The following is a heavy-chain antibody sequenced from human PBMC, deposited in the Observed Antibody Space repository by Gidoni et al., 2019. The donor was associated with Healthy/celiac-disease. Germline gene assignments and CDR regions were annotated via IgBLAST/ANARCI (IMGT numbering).Heavy chain of an antibody. Sequence: QVQLVESGGGVVQPGRSLRLSCAASGFTFSSYAMHWVRQAPGKGLEWVAVISYDGSNKYYADSVKGRFTISRDNSKNTLYLQMNSLRAEDTAVYYCAREYETQPLDYWGQGTLVTVSS. CDR2: ISYDGSNK. J-gene: IGHJ4*02. CDR1: GFTFSSYA. D-gene: IGHD3-3*01. V-gene: IGHV3-30-3*01. CDR3: AREYETQPLDY.